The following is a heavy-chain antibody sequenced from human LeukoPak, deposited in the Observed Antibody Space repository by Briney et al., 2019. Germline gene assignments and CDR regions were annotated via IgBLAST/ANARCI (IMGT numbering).Heavy chain of an antibody. Sequence: PSETLSLTCTVSGYSISSGYYWGWIRPPPGKGLEWIGSIYHSGSTYYNPSLKSRVTISVDTSKNQFSLKLSSVTAADTAIYYCARGLTMVRGVNFDYWGQGTLVTVSS. CDR1: GYSISSGYY. CDR2: IYHSGST. CDR3: ARGLTMVRGVNFDY. J-gene: IGHJ4*02. D-gene: IGHD3-10*01. V-gene: IGHV4-38-2*02.